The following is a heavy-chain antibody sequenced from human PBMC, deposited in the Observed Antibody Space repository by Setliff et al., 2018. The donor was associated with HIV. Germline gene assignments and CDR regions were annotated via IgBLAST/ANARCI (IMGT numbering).Heavy chain of an antibody. Sequence: ASVKVSCKASGYTFNTYPINWIRQAPGQGLEWMGWINTNTGNPRYAPGFTGRFVFSLDTSATTAHLQINGLKTDDTAVYYCARDYNYASGTYNWFDPWGQGTLVTVSS. D-gene: IGHD3-10*01. V-gene: IGHV7-4-1*02. CDR3: ARDYNYASGTYNWFDP. CDR2: INTNTGNP. CDR1: GYTFNTYP. J-gene: IGHJ5*02.